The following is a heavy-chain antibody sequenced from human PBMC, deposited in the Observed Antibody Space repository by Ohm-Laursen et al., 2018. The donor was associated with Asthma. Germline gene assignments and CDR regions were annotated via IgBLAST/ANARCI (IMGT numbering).Heavy chain of an antibody. CDR3: ARGVGYGRGYYFDY. CDR1: GFTFSSYG. V-gene: IGHV3-30*03. J-gene: IGHJ4*02. CDR2: ISSDGSNQ. Sequence: SLRLSCSASGFTFSSYGMHWVRQAPGKGLEWVAVISSDGSNQYYGDSVKGRFTISRDNSKKMVYLQMNSLRPEDTALYYCARGVGYGRGYYFDYWGLGTLVTVSS. D-gene: IGHD5-12*01.